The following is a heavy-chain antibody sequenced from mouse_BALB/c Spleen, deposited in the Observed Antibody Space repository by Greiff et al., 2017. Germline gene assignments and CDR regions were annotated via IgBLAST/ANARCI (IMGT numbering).Heavy chain of an antibody. V-gene: IGHV5-6*01. Sequence: VQLKESGRDLVKPARSLKLTCAASGFTFSSYGISWVRQTPDKRLEWVATISSCGSYTYYTECVKGRFTISRDNAKNTLYLQLSSLKSEDTATYYCARGDVVRRGFDDWGEGTTLTVSS. CDR2: ISSCGSYT. CDR3: ARGDVVRRGFDD. D-gene: IGHD1-1*01. J-gene: IGHJ2*01. CDR1: GFTFSSYG.